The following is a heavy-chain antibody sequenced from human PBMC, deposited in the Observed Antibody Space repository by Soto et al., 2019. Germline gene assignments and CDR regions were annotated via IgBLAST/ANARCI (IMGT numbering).Heavy chain of an antibody. Sequence: PGWSLRLSCAVSGFPFSTYGFHWVRQPPGKGLEWVAVIVSDGSAKYHADSVEGRFTISRDNSKDTLYLQMNSLRAEDTAVYYCARDDAFGNENGFDIWGQGTMVTVSS. CDR3: ARDDAFGNENGFDI. CDR2: IVSDGSAK. V-gene: IGHV3-33*01. CDR1: GFPFSTYG. D-gene: IGHD1-1*01. J-gene: IGHJ3*02.